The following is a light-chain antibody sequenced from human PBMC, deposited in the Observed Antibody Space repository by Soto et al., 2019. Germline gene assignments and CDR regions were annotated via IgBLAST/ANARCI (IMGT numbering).Light chain of an antibody. CDR1: QNIRTY. CDR3: QQSHSTPYN. J-gene: IGKJ2*01. V-gene: IGKV1-39*01. CDR2: SAS. Sequence: DIQMTQSPYSLSASVGDSVTITCRASQNIRTYLNWYQQKPGRAPKLLIHSASALPSGVPSRFSGRGSGTEFTLTMSGLQPEDFATYYCQQSHSTPYNFGQGTKVDIK.